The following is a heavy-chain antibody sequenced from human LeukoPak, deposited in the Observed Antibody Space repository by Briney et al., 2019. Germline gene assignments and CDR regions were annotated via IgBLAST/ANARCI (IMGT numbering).Heavy chain of an antibody. CDR3: AREKLTLNDY. CDR2: IYYSGST. Sequence: SETLSLTCTVSGGSISSSSYYWGWIRQPPGKGLEWIGSIYYSGSTYYNPSLKSRVTISVDTSKNQFSLKLSSVTAADTAVYYCAREKLTLNDYWGQGTLVTVSS. J-gene: IGHJ4*02. D-gene: IGHD4-23*01. V-gene: IGHV4-39*07. CDR1: GGSISSSSYY.